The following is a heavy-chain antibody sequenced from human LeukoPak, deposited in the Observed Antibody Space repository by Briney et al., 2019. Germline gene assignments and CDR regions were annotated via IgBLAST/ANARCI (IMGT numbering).Heavy chain of an antibody. CDR1: GYTSTNYG. CDR3: ARDRWSGATGDYHYYYGMDV. CDR2: IGGYNGKT. V-gene: IGHV1-18*01. D-gene: IGHD1-26*01. J-gene: IGHJ6*02. Sequence: GASVKVSRKASGYTSTNYGISWVRQAPGQGLEWMGWIGGYNGKTKYVEKLQGRATMTTDTSTSTAYMELRSLRSDDTAVYYCARDRWSGATGDYHYYYGMDVWGQGTTVIVSS.